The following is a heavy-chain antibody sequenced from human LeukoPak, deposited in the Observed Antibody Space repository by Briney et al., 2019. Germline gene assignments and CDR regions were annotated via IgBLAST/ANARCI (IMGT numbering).Heavy chain of an antibody. CDR1: GFPFSNAW. J-gene: IGHJ4*02. D-gene: IGHD3-16*01. CDR2: IKSKTDGGTT. Sequence: GGPLRLSCAASGFPFSNAWMSGVRQAPGKGLEWGGRIKSKTDGGTTDYAAPVKGRFTISREDAKNTLYLQMNSLKNEDTAVYYCTTDAFGGYGDQDFDYWGQGTLVTVSS. V-gene: IGHV3-15*01. CDR3: TTDAFGGYGDQDFDY.